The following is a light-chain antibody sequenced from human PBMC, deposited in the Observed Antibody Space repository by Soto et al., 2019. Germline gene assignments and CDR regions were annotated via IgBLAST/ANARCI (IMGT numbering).Light chain of an antibody. CDR1: TSDVGGYDR. J-gene: IGLJ2*01. V-gene: IGLV2-14*01. Sequence: QSALTQPASVTGSPGQSITISCTGTTSDVGGYDRVSWFQQYPGTAPKLIINEVSHRPSGVSNRFSGSKSDNTASLTISGLQAEDEADYYCMSHSSTTDRVVFGGGTKVTVL. CDR3: MSHSSTTDRVV. CDR2: EVS.